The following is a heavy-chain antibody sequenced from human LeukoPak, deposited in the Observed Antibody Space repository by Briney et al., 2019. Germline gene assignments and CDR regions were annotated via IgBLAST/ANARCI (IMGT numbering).Heavy chain of an antibody. CDR1: GGSISGYY. J-gene: IGHJ4*02. V-gene: IGHV4-59*12. CDR3: ARASHDYGDYSHFDY. D-gene: IGHD4-17*01. Sequence: SETPSLTCSVSGGSISGYYWSWIRQPPGKGLECIGYISYSGTTNYNPSLKTRVTISVDKSKNQFSLKLSSVTAADTAVYYCARASHDYGDYSHFDYWGQGTLVTVSS. CDR2: ISYSGTT.